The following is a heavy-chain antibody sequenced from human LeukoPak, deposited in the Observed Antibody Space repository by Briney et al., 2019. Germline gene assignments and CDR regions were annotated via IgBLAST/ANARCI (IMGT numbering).Heavy chain of an antibody. D-gene: IGHD5-12*01. Sequence: GGSLRLSCAASGFTFSSYGMSWVRQAPGKGLEWVSAISASGGSTYYADSVKGRFTISRDNSKNTLYLQMNSLKAEDTAIYYCAKDIVATWFDPWGQGTLVTVSS. J-gene: IGHJ5*02. V-gene: IGHV3-23*01. CDR2: ISASGGST. CDR3: AKDIVATWFDP. CDR1: GFTFSSYG.